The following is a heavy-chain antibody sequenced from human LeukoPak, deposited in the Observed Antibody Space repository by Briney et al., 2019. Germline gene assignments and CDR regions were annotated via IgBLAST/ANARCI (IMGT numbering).Heavy chain of an antibody. CDR2: ISSSSTI. CDR1: GFTFSSYG. V-gene: IGHV3-48*01. CDR3: ARVHNWNHFDY. D-gene: IGHD1-20*01. Sequence: GGSLRLSCAASGFTFSSYGMNWVRQAPGKGLEWVSYISSSSTIYYADSVKGRFTISRDNAKNSLYLQMNSLRAEDTAVYYCARVHNWNHFDYWGQGTLVTVSS. J-gene: IGHJ4*02.